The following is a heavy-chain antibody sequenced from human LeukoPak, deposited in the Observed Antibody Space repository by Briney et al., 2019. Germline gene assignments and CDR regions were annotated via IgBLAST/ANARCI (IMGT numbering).Heavy chain of an antibody. CDR1: GFTFSSYW. CDR2: IKQDGSEK. V-gene: IGHV3-7*01. D-gene: IGHD2-15*01. J-gene: IGHJ4*02. Sequence: GGSLRLSCAASGFTFSSYWMSWVRQAPGKGLEWVANIKQDGSEKYYVDSVKGRFTISRDNAKNSLYLQMNSLRAEDTAVYYCARDRKYCSGGSCFFQRFDYWGQGTLVTVSS. CDR3: ARDRKYCSGGSCFFQRFDY.